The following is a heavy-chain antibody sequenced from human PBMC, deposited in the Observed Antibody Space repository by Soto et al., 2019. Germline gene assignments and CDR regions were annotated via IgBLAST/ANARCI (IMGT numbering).Heavy chain of an antibody. D-gene: IGHD3-22*01. CDR3: AREDGSYYDSSGYYNH. CDR2: IYYSGST. CDR1: GGSISSGGYY. V-gene: IGHV4-31*03. J-gene: IGHJ5*02. Sequence: NPSETLSLTCTVSGGSISSGGYYWSWIRQHPGKGLEWIGYIYYSGSTYYNPSLKSRVTISVDTSKNQFSLKLSSVTAADTAVYYCAREDGSYYDSSGYYNHWGQGTLVTVSS.